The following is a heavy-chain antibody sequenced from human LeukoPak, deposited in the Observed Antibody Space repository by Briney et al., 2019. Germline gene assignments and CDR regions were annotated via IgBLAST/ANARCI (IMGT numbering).Heavy chain of an antibody. J-gene: IGHJ4*02. Sequence: SETLSLTCTVSGASIRSYYWSWIRQPPGRGLEWIGFMYNSGSTYYNPSLKSRVTISGDTSKNQFSLKLTSVTAADTAVYYCARLGGPAAVDYWGQGTLVTVSS. CDR2: MYNSGST. CDR1: GASIRSYY. CDR3: ARLGGPAAVDY. D-gene: IGHD2-2*01. V-gene: IGHV4-59*01.